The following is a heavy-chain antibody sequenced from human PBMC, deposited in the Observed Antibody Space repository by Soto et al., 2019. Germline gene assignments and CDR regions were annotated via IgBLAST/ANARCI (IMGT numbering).Heavy chain of an antibody. D-gene: IGHD3-16*01. CDR2: IIPIFGTA. V-gene: IGHV1-69*01. J-gene: IGHJ4*02. Sequence: QVQLVQYGAEVQKPGSSVKVSCKASGGTFSSYAISWVRQAPGQGLEWMGGIIPIFGTANYAQKFQGRVTITEDESTSTAYMELSSLRSEDKAVYYCASRGGGAYTCLDDWGQGTMVTVSS. CDR1: GGTFSSYA. CDR3: ASRGGGAYTCLDD.